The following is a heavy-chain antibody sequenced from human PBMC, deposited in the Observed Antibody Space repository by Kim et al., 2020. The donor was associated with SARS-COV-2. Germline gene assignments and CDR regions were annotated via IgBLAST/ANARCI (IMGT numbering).Heavy chain of an antibody. CDR3: ARDVASSWSLNYYYYDLDV. J-gene: IGHJ6*02. Sequence: GGSLRLSCVASGFTFDKFCVTWIRQAPGKGLEWVANIKQDGSEKYYVDSVKGRFTISRDNTKNSLYLQMNSLRAEDTAVYYCARDVASSWSLNYYYYDLDVWGQGTTVTGSS. V-gene: IGHV3-7*03. CDR2: IKQDGSEK. D-gene: IGHD6-13*01. CDR1: GFTFDKFC.